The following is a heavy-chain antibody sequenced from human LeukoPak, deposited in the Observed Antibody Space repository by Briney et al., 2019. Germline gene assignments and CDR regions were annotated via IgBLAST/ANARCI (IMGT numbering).Heavy chain of an antibody. D-gene: IGHD3-10*01. CDR1: GFTFSGYA. Sequence: GSLRLSCAASGFTFSGYAMSWVRQAPGKGLEWVSSISSSGGSTYYADSVKGRFTISRDNSKNTLYLQMNSLRAEDTAVYYCAKHSGSHTIRYFDPWGQGTLVIVSS. CDR2: ISSSGGST. V-gene: IGHV3-23*01. J-gene: IGHJ5*02. CDR3: AKHSGSHTIRYFDP.